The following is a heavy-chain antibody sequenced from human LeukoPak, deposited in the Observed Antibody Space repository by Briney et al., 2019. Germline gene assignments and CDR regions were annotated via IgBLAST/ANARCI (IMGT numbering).Heavy chain of an antibody. CDR1: GGSISSGTYY. D-gene: IGHD6-19*01. V-gene: IGHV4-61*02. CDR3: ASLSSGWFDY. J-gene: IGHJ4*02. Sequence: PSETLSLTCTVSGGSISSGTYYWSWIRQPAGKGLEWIGRIYASGSTNYNPSLKSRLTMSVDTSKNQFSLKLSSVTAADTAVYYCASLSSGWFDYWGQGTLVTVSS. CDR2: IYASGST.